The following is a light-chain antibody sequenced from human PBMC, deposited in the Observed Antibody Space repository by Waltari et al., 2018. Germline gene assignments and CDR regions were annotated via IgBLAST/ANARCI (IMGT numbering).Light chain of an antibody. CDR1: SSNIGSTF. J-gene: IGLJ2*01. Sequence: QSVLTQPPSASGPPGQRVTISCSGSSSNIGSTFVYWYQQFPGTAPKFRMFGKNRRPSGVPGRFSGSKSGSSASLAISGLRSDDEAHYYCASWDDSLSGGIFGGGTEVTVL. CDR2: GKN. CDR3: ASWDDSLSGGI. V-gene: IGLV1-47*01.